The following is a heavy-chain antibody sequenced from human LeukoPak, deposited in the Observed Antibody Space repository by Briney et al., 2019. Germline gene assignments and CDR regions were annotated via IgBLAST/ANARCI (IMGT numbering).Heavy chain of an antibody. J-gene: IGHJ5*02. CDR3: TSYHNNYDNWFDP. D-gene: IGHD4-11*01. V-gene: IGHV3-11*06. CDR1: GFTFSDYY. CDR2: ISVSGSYT. Sequence: GGSLRLSCAASGFTFSDYYMSWIRQAPGKGLEWISYISVSGSYTNYADSVKGRFTISRDNAKNSLYLQMNNMRDEDTAVYYCTSYHNNYDNWFDPWGQGTLVTVSS.